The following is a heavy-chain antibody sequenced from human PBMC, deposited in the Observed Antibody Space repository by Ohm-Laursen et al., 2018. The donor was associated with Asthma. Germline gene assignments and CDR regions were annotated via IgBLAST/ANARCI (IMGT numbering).Heavy chain of an antibody. CDR2: GGSYYDGGIK. J-gene: IGHJ4*02. CDR1: GFTFRSYA. V-gene: IGHV3-30-3*01. Sequence: SLRLSCSASGFTFRSYAMRWVRQAPGKGLEWVAVGGSYYDGGIKYYADSVNGRFTVSRDDSKNTLYLQMNSLRPDDTAVYYCARDVMEWYLPAFDFWGQGTLVTVSS. CDR3: ARDVMEWYLPAFDF. D-gene: IGHD3-3*01.